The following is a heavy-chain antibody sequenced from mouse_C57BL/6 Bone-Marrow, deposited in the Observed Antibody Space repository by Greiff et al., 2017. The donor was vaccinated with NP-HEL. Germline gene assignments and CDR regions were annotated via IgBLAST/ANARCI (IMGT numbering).Heavy chain of an antibody. Sequence: VQLQESGAELVKPGASVKLSCKASGYTFTEYTIHWVKQRSGQGLEWIGWFYPGSGRITYNEKFTDKATLTADKSSRTVYMELSRLTAEDSAVYFCARHEEGGYEYDVDGFAYWGQGTLVTVSA. CDR3: ARHEEGGYEYDVDGFAY. CDR2: FYPGSGRI. D-gene: IGHD2-4*01. CDR1: GYTFTEYT. J-gene: IGHJ3*01. V-gene: IGHV1-62-2*01.